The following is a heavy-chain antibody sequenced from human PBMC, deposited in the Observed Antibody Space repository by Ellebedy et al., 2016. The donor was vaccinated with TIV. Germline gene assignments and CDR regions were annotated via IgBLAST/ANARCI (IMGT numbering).Heavy chain of an antibody. Sequence: LSLTCAASGFGFHYYAMHWVRQAPGKGLEWVAVISSDGSDKRYADSVKGRFTISRDNSKNTLYLQMNSLRAGDTAVYYCARGTSGSFLYGMDVWGQGTTVTVSS. J-gene: IGHJ6*02. CDR2: ISSDGSDK. V-gene: IGHV3-30*01. CDR3: ARGTSGSFLYGMDV. D-gene: IGHD1-26*01. CDR1: GFGFHYYA.